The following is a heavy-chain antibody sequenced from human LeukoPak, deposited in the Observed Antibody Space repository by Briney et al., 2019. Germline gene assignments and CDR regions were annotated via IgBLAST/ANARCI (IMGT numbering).Heavy chain of an antibody. CDR2: VYYSGST. D-gene: IGHD2-2*01. V-gene: IGHV4-39*01. Sequence: SETLSLTWSLVGGSIISSAYYWGWIRQPPGKGLEWIGSVYYSGSTYYNPSLKSRVTISVDTSKNQFSLKLRSVTAADTTVYYCATRDGHSCKTDYWGQGTLVTVSS. CDR3: ATRDGHSCKTDY. CDR1: GGSIISSAYY. J-gene: IGHJ4*02.